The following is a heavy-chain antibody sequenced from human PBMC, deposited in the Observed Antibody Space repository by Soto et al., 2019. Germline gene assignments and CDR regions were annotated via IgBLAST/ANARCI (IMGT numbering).Heavy chain of an antibody. V-gene: IGHV1-18*01. CDR1: GYTFTSYG. CDR2: INAYNGNT. Sequence: ASLKVSCKASGYTFTSYGISWVRQAPGQGLEWMGWINAYNGNTNYAQKLQGRVTITRDTSASTAYMELSSLRSEDTAMYYCARAVAVHASCDCWGQGTLVSVSS. CDR3: ARAVAVHASCDC. D-gene: IGHD6-19*01. J-gene: IGHJ4*02.